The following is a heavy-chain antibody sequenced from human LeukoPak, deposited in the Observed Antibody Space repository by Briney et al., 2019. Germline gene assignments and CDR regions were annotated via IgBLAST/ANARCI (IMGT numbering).Heavy chain of an antibody. V-gene: IGHV3-20*01. J-gene: IGHJ4*02. Sequence: PGRSLRLSCAASGFTFSSYGMSWVRQAPGKGLEWVSGINWNGGSTGYADSVKGRFTISRDNAKNSLYLQMNSLRAEDTALYHCARGSGSYYFDYWGQGTLVTVSS. D-gene: IGHD3-10*01. CDR1: GFTFSSYG. CDR3: ARGSGSYYFDY. CDR2: INWNGGST.